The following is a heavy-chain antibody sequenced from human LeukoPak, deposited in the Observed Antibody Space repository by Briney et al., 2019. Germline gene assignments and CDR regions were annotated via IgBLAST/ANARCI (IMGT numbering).Heavy chain of an antibody. CDR2: ISGSSRHK. Sequence: GGSLRLSCAASGFTFSSYTMNWVRQAPGKGLEWVSSISGSSRHKYYADSVKGRFTISRDNAKNSLFLQMNGLRAEDTAVYYCARRGGSSSRRSPIDYWGQGTLVTVSS. J-gene: IGHJ4*02. D-gene: IGHD6-6*01. CDR1: GFTFSSYT. V-gene: IGHV3-21*01. CDR3: ARRGGSSSRRSPIDY.